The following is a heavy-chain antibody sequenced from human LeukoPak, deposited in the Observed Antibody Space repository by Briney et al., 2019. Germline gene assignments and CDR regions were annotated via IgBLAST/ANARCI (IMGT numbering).Heavy chain of an antibody. CDR3: ATMVQGIYTYFGS. J-gene: IGHJ4*02. CDR1: GGSISSYY. D-gene: IGHD3-10*01. Sequence: PSETLSLTCTVFGGSISSYYWGWIRQPPGKGLEWIGYIYYGGSTNYNPSLKSRVTMSVDTSKNQLSLKLSSVTAADTAVYYCATMVQGIYTYFGSWGQGNLVAVSS. CDR2: IYYGGST. V-gene: IGHV4-59*01.